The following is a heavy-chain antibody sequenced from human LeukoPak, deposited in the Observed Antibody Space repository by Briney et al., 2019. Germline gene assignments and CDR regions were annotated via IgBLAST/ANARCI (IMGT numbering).Heavy chain of an antibody. CDR2: ISGSGGHT. J-gene: IGHJ3*02. CDR1: GFTFSNYD. D-gene: IGHD6-13*01. Sequence: GGSLRLSCAASGFTFSNYDMSWVRQAPGMGLEWVSTISGSGGHTYYADSVKGRFTISRDNSKNTLYLQMNSLRAEDTAVYYCAKDWQYSSSWEKFDAFDIWGQGTMVTVSS. CDR3: AKDWQYSSSWEKFDAFDI. V-gene: IGHV3-23*01.